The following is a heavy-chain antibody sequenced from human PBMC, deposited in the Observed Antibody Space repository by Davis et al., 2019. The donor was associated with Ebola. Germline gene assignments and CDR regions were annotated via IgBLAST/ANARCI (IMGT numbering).Heavy chain of an antibody. J-gene: IGHJ3*02. CDR3: ARHPLTGADSFDI. V-gene: IGHV4-31*03. CDR2: IYSTGST. CDR1: GESMSSGGYF. Sequence: PSETLSLTCTVTGESMSSGGYFWSWIRQHPVRGLEWIGYIYSTGSTYYNPSLKSRVTISIDTYKDQFSLKLTSVTAADTALYFCARHPLTGADSFDIWGQGKMVTVSS. D-gene: IGHD1-26*01.